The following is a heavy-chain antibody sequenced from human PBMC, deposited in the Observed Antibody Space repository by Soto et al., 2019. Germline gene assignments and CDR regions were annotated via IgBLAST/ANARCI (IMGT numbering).Heavy chain of an antibody. V-gene: IGHV4-34*01. CDR3: ARGPLPYYFDY. J-gene: IGHJ4*02. CDR1: GGSFSGYY. CDR2: INHSGST. Sequence: QVQLQQWGAGLLKPSETLSLTCAVYGGSFSGYYWSWIRQPPGKGLEWIGEINHSGSTNYNPSLKSRVTISVDTSKNQFYLKLSSVTAADTAVYYCARGPLPYYFDYWGQGTLVTVSS.